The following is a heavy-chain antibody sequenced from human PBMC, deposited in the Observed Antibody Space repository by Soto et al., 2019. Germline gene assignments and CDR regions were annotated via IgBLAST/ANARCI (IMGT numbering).Heavy chain of an antibody. V-gene: IGHV4-38-2*01. D-gene: IGHD3-9*01. CDR3: ARTDTAGYYPF. J-gene: IGHJ4*02. CDR1: GDSISSVYY. CDR2: IYHSGTT. Sequence: SETLSLTCAVSGDSISSVYYWALIRQPPGKGLEWIGSIYHSGTTYYNPSLTSRVTISVDTSKNQFSLTLSSVTAADAAVYYCARTDTAGYYPFCGQGTLVT.